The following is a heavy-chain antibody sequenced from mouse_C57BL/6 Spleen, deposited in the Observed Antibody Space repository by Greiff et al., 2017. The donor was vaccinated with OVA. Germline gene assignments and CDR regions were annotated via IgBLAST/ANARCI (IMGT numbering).Heavy chain of an antibody. CDR3: ARYKSYGSSYDYAMDY. Sequence: EVQGVESGGGLVKPGGSLKLSCAASGFTFSSYAMSWVRQTPEKRLEWVATISDGGSYTYYPDNVQGRFTISRDNAKNYLYLQMSQLKSEDTAMYFCARYKSYGSSYDYAMDYWGQGTSVTVSS. J-gene: IGHJ4*01. CDR2: ISDGGSYT. CDR1: GFTFSSYA. D-gene: IGHD1-1*01. V-gene: IGHV5-4*01.